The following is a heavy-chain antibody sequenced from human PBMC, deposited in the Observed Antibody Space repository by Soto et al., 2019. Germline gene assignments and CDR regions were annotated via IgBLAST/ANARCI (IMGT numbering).Heavy chain of an antibody. Sequence: QVQLVQSGAEVKKPGSSVKVSCKASGGTFSSYAISWVRQAPGQGLEWMGGIIPIFGTANYAQEFQGRVTITADKSTSTAYMELSSVRSVDTAVYYCARSSGWYGRFGWFDPWGQGTLVTVSS. V-gene: IGHV1-69*06. J-gene: IGHJ5*02. D-gene: IGHD6-19*01. CDR2: IIPIFGTA. CDR1: GGTFSSYA. CDR3: ARSSGWYGRFGWFDP.